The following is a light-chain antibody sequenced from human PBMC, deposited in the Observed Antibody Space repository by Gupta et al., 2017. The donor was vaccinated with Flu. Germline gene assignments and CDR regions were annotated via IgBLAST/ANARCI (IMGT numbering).Light chain of an antibody. Sequence: DVVMTQSPLSLPVTLGQPASISCRSSQSLVYKNGITYLNWFQQRPGQSPRRLIYEVSKRDLGVTDRFSGSGEGNDFTLKSSRGEDEDGGVYYVMRGKHPWTFGQGTRLEI. CDR2: EVS. CDR1: QSLVYKNGITY. J-gene: IGKJ2*02. V-gene: IGKV2-30*01. CDR3: MRGKHPWT.